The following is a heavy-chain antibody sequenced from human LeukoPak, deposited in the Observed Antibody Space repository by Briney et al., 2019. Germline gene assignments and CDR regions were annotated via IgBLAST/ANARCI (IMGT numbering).Heavy chain of an antibody. J-gene: IGHJ4*02. CDR3: ARASYSDYVVNY. D-gene: IGHD4-11*01. V-gene: IGHV4-38-2*02. Sequence: PSETLSLTCTVPGYSISSGFYWGWIRQPPGKGLEWVGTFYHSGSTHYNPSLKSRVTISVDTSKNQFSLRLSSVTVADTAVYFCARASYSDYVVNYWGQGILVTVSS. CDR2: FYHSGST. CDR1: GYSISSGFY.